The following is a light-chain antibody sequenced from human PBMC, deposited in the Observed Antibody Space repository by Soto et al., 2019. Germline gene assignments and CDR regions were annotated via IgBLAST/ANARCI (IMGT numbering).Light chain of an antibody. Sequence: QSVLTQPASVSGSPGQSITISCTGTSSDVGGYNHVSWYQQRPGKAPQLIIYEVTYRPSGVSNRFSGSKSGNTASLTISGLQTEDEADYYCNSYRNTDTFWVFGGGTQLTVL. CDR1: SSDVGGYNH. CDR2: EVT. J-gene: IGLJ3*02. CDR3: NSYRNTDTFWV. V-gene: IGLV2-14*01.